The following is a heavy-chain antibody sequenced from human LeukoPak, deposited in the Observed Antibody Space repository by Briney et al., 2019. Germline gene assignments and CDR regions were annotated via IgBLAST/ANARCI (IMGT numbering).Heavy chain of an antibody. CDR1: GFTFSSLA. CDR3: AKCPVGKQQLVLNWFDP. CDR2: ISGSGGST. V-gene: IGHV3-23*01. Sequence: GGSLRLSCAASGFTFSSLAMSWVRQAPGKGREWVSAISGSGGSTYCADSVKGRFTISRDNSKNTLYLQMNSLRAEDTAVYYCAKCPVGKQQLVLNWFDPWGQGTLVTVSS. J-gene: IGHJ5*02. D-gene: IGHD6-13*01.